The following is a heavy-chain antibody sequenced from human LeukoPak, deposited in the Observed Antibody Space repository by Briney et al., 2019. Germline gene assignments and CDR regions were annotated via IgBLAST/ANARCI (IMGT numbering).Heavy chain of an antibody. V-gene: IGHV3-7*01. J-gene: IGHJ4*02. Sequence: GGSLRLSCAASRFTFSSYGMSWVRQAPGKGLEWVANIKQDGSEKYYVDSVKGRFTISRDNAKNSLYLQMNSLRAEDTAVYYCARDYYDFWSGYYNPLGYWGQGTLVTVSS. CDR2: IKQDGSEK. CDR3: ARDYYDFWSGYYNPLGY. D-gene: IGHD3-3*01. CDR1: RFTFSSYG.